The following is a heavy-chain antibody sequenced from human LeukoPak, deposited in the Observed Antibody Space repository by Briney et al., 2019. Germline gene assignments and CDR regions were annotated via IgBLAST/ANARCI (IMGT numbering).Heavy chain of an antibody. Sequence: ASVKVSCKASGYTFTGYYMHWVRQAPGQGLEWMGRINPNSGGTNYAQKFQGRVTMTRDTSTSTAYMELNRLRSDDTAVYYCARAPRCSGGSCYWFDPWGQGTLVTVSS. CDR1: GYTFTGYY. CDR3: ARAPRCSGGSCYWFDP. CDR2: INPNSGGT. J-gene: IGHJ5*02. V-gene: IGHV1-2*06. D-gene: IGHD2-15*01.